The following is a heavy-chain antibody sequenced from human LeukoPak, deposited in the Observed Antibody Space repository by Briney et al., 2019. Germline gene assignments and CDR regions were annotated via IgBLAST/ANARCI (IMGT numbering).Heavy chain of an antibody. CDR2: IYYSGST. CDR1: GGSISSSSYY. D-gene: IGHD2-2*02. V-gene: IGHV4-39*07. Sequence: SETLSLTCTVSGGSISSSSYYWGWIRQPPGKGLEWIGSIYYSGSTYYNPSLKSRVTISVDTSKNQFSLKLSSVTAADTAVYYCARVPLDCSSTSCYTFDYWGQGTLVTVSS. CDR3: ARVPLDCSSTSCYTFDY. J-gene: IGHJ4*02.